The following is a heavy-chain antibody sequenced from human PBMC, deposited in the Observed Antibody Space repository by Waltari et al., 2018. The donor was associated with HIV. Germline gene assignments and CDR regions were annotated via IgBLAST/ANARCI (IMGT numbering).Heavy chain of an antibody. V-gene: IGHV3-53*01. D-gene: IGHD3-10*01. CDR1: GFDVTSNY. CDR2: IYSKSNT. J-gene: IGHJ6*02. Sequence: EVQLVESGGDLTQPGGSLRLSCVISGFDVTSNYMSWFRPAPGKGLGVGEVIYSKSNTYYGESGKGRFTIFGDNSKNTVYLQMKSLRDEDTAVYYCARIHRYYGSDQSRYFYFGFDVWGQGTTVTVS. CDR3: ARIHRYYGSDQSRYFYFGFDV.